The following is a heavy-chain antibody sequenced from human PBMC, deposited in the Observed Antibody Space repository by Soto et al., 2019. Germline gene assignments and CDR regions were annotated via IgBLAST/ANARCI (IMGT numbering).Heavy chain of an antibody. J-gene: IGHJ5*02. V-gene: IGHV4-61*01. Sequence: ASETLSLTCTVSGGSVSSGSYYWSWIRQPPGKGLEWIGYIYYSGSTNYNPSLKSRVTISVDTSKNQFSLKLSSVTAADTAVYYCALLPNRGGWFDPWGQGTLVTVSS. D-gene: IGHD3-10*01. CDR3: ALLPNRGGWFDP. CDR2: IYYSGST. CDR1: GGSVSSGSYY.